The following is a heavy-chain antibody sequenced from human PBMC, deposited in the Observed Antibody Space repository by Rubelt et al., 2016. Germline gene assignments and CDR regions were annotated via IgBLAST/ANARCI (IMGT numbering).Heavy chain of an antibody. V-gene: IGHV1-18*01. Sequence: QVQLVQSGAEVKKPGASVKVSCKVSGYTLTELSMHWVRQAPGKGLEWMGWISAYNGNTNHAEQLQGRVTMTTDTFTSTVYMELRSLRSDDTAVYYCARDTGTGVFDPWGQGTLVTVSS. CDR1: GYTLTELS. D-gene: IGHD1-1*01. CDR3: ARDTGTGVFDP. J-gene: IGHJ5*02. CDR2: ISAYNGNT.